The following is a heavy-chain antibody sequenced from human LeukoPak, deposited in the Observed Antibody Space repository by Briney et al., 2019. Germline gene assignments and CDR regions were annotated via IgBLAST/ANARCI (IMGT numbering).Heavy chain of an antibody. CDR3: ARAQNDYVWGSYRYEFYYFDY. CDR2: IYYSGST. V-gene: IGHV4-39*01. Sequence: SETLSLTCTVSGGSISSSSYYWGRIRQPPGKGLEWIGSIYYSGSTYYNPSLKSRVTISVDTSKNQFSLKLSSVTAADTAVYYCARAQNDYVWGSYRYEFYYFDYWGQGTLVTVSS. D-gene: IGHD3-16*02. J-gene: IGHJ4*02. CDR1: GGSISSSSYY.